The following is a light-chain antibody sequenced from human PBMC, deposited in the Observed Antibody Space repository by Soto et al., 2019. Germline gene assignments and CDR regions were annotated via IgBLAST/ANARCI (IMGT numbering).Light chain of an antibody. CDR1: SNDVGVYNY. CDR2: DVT. CDR3: CSYAGSNTLV. J-gene: IGLJ3*02. Sequence: QSALTQPRSVSGSPGQSVTISCAGTSNDVGVYNYVSWYQQHPGKAPKFMIYDVTKRPSGVPDRFSGSKSGNTASLTISGLQAEDEAEYYCCSYAGSNTLVFGGGTKLTVL. V-gene: IGLV2-11*01.